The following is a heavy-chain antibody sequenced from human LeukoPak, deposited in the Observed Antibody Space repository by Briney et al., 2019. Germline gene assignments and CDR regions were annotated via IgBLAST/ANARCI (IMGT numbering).Heavy chain of an antibody. CDR2: INPNSGGT. J-gene: IGHJ4*02. V-gene: IGHV1-2*02. CDR1: GYTFTGYY. D-gene: IGHD3-10*01. Sequence: RASVKVSCKASGYTFTGYYMHWVRQAPGQGLEWMGWINPNSGGTNYAQKFQGRVTMTRDTSISTAYMELSRLRSDDTAVYYCARDRYYGSGTWDYWGQGTLDTVSS. CDR3: ARDRYYGSGTWDY.